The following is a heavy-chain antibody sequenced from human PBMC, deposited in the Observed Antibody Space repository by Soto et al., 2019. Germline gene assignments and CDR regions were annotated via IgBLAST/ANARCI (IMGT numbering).Heavy chain of an antibody. V-gene: IGHV1-69*13. Sequence: SVKVSFKASGGSFSNYIFAWVRQAPGQGLEWMGGTIPIFATAQYAQKLQGRVTITADESTSTVYMDLTSLTSDDTAVYYCARGLFGQQWLVGFDTWGQGTLVTVSS. CDR1: GGSFSNYI. CDR3: ARGLFGQQWLVGFDT. CDR2: TIPIFATA. D-gene: IGHD6-19*01. J-gene: IGHJ4*02.